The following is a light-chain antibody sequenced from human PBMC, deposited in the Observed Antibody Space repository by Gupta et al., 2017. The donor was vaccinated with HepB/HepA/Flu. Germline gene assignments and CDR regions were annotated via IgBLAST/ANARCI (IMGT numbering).Light chain of an antibody. CDR3: QQSYSTPFT. Sequence: DIQMTQSPSSLSASVGDRVTITCRSSQTIANFLNWYQQKPGKAPKILIYAASSFQSGVPSRFSGSGSGTDFTLTISSLQAEDFATYYCQQSYSTPFTFGPGTKVEIK. V-gene: IGKV1-39*01. J-gene: IGKJ3*01. CDR1: QTIANF. CDR2: AAS.